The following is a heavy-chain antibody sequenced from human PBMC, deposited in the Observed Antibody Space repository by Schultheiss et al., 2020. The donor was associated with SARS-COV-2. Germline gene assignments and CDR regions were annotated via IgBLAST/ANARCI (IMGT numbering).Heavy chain of an antibody. CDR2: ISAYNGNT. CDR3: VRDRAQGLGMDV. D-gene: IGHD3-10*01. V-gene: IGHV1-18*01. Sequence: ASVKVSCKTSGYIFTHYGISWMRQAPGQGLEWMGWISAYNGNTNYAQKLQGRVTMTTDTSTSTAYMELRSLRSDDTAVYYCVRDRAQGLGMDVWGQGTTVTVSS. J-gene: IGHJ6*02. CDR1: GYIFTHYG.